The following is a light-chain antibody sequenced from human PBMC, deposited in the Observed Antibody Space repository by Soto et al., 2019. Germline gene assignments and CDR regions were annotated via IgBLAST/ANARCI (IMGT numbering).Light chain of an antibody. V-gene: IGKV1-39*01. CDR2: AAS. CDR1: QSVSNF. CDR3: QQSYRTSWT. J-gene: IGKJ1*01. Sequence: DIQMTQSPSSLSASVGDTVTITCRASQSVSNFLNWFQQKPGKAPNLLIYAASSLQSGVPSRFSGSRSGRDFTLTISSLQPEDFATYYCQQSYRTSWTFGQGTKVEVK.